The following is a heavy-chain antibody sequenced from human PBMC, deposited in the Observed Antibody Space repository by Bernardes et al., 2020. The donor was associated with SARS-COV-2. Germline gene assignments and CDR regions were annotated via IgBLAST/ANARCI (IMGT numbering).Heavy chain of an antibody. CDR1: GYTFTSYW. V-gene: IGHV5-51*01. CDR2: IYPGDSDT. Sequence: GAYLKISCKASGYTFTSYWIGWVRQMPAKGLEWMGIIYPGDSDTNYSPSFQGQVTISADKSISTVYLQWSSLKASDTAMYYCARPGSQVADGVFDVWGQGTMVSVSS. J-gene: IGHJ3*01. D-gene: IGHD4-17*01. CDR3: ARPGSQVADGVFDV.